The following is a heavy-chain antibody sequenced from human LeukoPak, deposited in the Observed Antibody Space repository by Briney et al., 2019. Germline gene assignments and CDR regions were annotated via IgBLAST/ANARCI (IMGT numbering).Heavy chain of an antibody. Sequence: PGGSLRPSCSASGFTFSSYEMNWVRQAPGKGLEWVSYISSSGSTIYYADSVKGRFTISRDNAKNSLYLQMNSLRAEDTAVYYCARVDEEQPYWGQGTLVTVSS. D-gene: IGHD6-13*01. CDR2: ISSSGSTI. J-gene: IGHJ4*02. V-gene: IGHV3-48*03. CDR1: GFTFSSYE. CDR3: ARVDEEQPY.